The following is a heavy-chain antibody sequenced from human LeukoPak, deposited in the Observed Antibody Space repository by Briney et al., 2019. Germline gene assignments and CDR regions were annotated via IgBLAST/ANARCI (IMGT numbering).Heavy chain of an antibody. D-gene: IGHD3-16*01. J-gene: IGHJ3*02. CDR3: ARSSGALENAFDI. Sequence: GGSLRLSCAASGFTFSSYAMHWVRQAPGKGLEWVAVISYDGSNKYYADSVKGRFTISRDNSKNTLYLQMNSLRAEDTAVYYCARSSGALENAFDIWGQGTMVTVSS. CDR2: ISYDGSNK. V-gene: IGHV3-30-3*01. CDR1: GFTFSSYA.